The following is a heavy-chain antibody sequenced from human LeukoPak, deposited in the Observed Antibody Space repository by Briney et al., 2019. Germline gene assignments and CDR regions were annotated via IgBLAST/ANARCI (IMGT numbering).Heavy chain of an antibody. Sequence: GGSLRLSCAASGFTFSSYSMNWVRQPPGKGLEWVSSISSNSSRYIYYEDSVKGRFTISRDNAKNSLYLQMNSLRAEDTAVYYCARVRSRGFDYWGQGTLVTVSS. J-gene: IGHJ4*02. CDR1: GFTFSSYS. CDR3: ARVRSRGFDY. D-gene: IGHD2-2*01. CDR2: ISSNSSRYI. V-gene: IGHV3-21*01.